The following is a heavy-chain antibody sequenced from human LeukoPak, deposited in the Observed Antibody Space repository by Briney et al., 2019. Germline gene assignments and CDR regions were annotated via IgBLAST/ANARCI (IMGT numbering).Heavy chain of an antibody. J-gene: IGHJ2*01. CDR1: GITFSTSW. Sequence: GGSLRLSCAASGITFSTSWMSWVRQAPGKGLEWVATIKQDGSGEYYVDSVKGRFTISRDNAKNSLYLQMNSLRAEDTAVYYCARDDYGDRHRYFDLWGRGTLVTVSS. CDR3: ARDDYGDRHRYFDL. CDR2: IKQDGSGE. V-gene: IGHV3-7*01. D-gene: IGHD4-17*01.